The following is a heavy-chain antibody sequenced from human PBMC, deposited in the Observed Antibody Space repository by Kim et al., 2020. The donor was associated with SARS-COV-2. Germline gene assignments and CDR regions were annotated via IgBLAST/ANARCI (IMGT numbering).Heavy chain of an antibody. Sequence: GGSLRLSCAASGFTFSNVYMNWVRQAPGKGPEWVGHIKSKTDGATTDYAAPAKGRFTISRDDSKNTLYLQMNSLKTEDTALYFCTTRSRFAGFDYWGQGT. V-gene: IGHV3-15*01. CDR3: TTRSRFAGFDY. CDR2: IKSKTDGATT. J-gene: IGHJ4*02. CDR1: GFTFSNVY.